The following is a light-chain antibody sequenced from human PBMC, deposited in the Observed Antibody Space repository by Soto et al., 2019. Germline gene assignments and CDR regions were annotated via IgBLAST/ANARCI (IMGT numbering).Light chain of an antibody. CDR1: QSISIR. CDR3: QQSYTMPYT. J-gene: IGKJ5*01. Sequence: IRMTQSPAALSACLADIVTITARASQSISIRLAWYQQKPGKAPKFLIFGASSLQRGVPSRFSGTGSGTDFTLTISSLQPEDFATFYCQQSYTMPYTFGQGTRLEIK. CDR2: GAS. V-gene: IGKV1-39*01.